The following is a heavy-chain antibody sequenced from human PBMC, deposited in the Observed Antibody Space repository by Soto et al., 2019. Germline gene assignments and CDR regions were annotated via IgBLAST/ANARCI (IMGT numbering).Heavy chain of an antibody. Sequence: GEPLKISCKGSGYSFTSYWIGWVRQMPGKGLEWMGIIYPGDSDTRYSPSFQGQVTISADKSISTAYLQWSSLKASDTAMYYCARQMTTVTTYYYYGMDVWGQGTTVTVS. J-gene: IGHJ6*02. D-gene: IGHD4-4*01. CDR2: IYPGDSDT. CDR3: ARQMTTVTTYYYYGMDV. CDR1: GYSFTSYW. V-gene: IGHV5-51*01.